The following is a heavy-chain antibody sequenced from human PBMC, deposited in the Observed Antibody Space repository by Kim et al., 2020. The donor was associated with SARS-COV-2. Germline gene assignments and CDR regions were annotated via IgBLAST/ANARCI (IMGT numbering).Heavy chain of an antibody. CDR3: ASTMYYYDSSGYSEPDAFDI. Sequence: GESLKISCKGSGYSFTSYWIGWVRQMPGKGLEWMGIIYPGDSDTRYSPSFQGQVTISADKSISTAYLQWSSLKASDTAMYYCASTMYYYDSSGYSEPDAFDIWGQGTMVTVSS. D-gene: IGHD3-22*01. CDR2: IYPGDSDT. CDR1: GYSFTSYW. J-gene: IGHJ3*02. V-gene: IGHV5-51*01.